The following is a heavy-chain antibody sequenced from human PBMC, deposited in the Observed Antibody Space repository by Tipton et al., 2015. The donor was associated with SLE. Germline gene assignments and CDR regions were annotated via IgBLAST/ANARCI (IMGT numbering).Heavy chain of an antibody. V-gene: IGHV3-23*01. CDR2: ISGSGGST. CDR1: GFTFSSYA. Sequence: GSLRLSCAASGFTFSSYAMSWVRQAPGKGLEWVSAISGSGGSTYYADSVKGRFTISRDNSKNTLYLQMNSLRAEDTAVYYCARPVSSSWKYWYFDLRGRGTLVTVSS. D-gene: IGHD6-13*01. CDR3: ARPVSSSWKYWYFDL. J-gene: IGHJ2*01.